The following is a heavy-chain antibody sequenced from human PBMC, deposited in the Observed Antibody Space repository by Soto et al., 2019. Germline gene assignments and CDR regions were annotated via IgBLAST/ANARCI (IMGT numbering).Heavy chain of an antibody. CDR1: GGSISSSSYY. CDR3: ASLDSSSWYGENFDY. D-gene: IGHD6-13*01. CDR2: IYYSGST. V-gene: IGHV4-39*01. Sequence: PSETLSLTCTVSGGSISSSSYYWGWIRQPPGKGLEWIGSIYYSGSTYYNPSLKSRVTISVDTSKNQFSLKLSSVTAADTAVYYCASLDSSSWYGENFDYWGQGTLVTVSS. J-gene: IGHJ4*02.